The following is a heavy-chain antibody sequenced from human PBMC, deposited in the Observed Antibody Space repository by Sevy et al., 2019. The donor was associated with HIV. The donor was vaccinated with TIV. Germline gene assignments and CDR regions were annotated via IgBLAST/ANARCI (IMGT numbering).Heavy chain of an antibody. Sequence: SETLSLTCTVSGGSISSSSYYWGWIRQPPGKGLEWIGNIYYSWSSYYHPSLNSRVTISVVTSKNQLSLKLTSVTAADTAVYYCAGFEYGDYTNLFDPWGQGTLVTVSS. V-gene: IGHV4-39*01. J-gene: IGHJ5*02. CDR1: GGSISSSSYY. D-gene: IGHD4-17*01. CDR2: IYYSWSS. CDR3: AGFEYGDYTNLFDP.